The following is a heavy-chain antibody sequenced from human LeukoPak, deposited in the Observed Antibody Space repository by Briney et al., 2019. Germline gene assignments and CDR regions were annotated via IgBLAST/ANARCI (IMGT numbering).Heavy chain of an antibody. CDR3: ARAPYYYDSSGYFQH. Sequence: PGGSLRLSCAASGFTFSSYEMNWVRQAPGKGLEWVSYISSSGYTIHYADSVKGRFTISRDNTKNSLYLQVNSLRAEDTAVYFCARAPYYYDSSGYFQHWGQGTLVTVSS. CDR2: ISSSGYTI. V-gene: IGHV3-48*03. CDR1: GFTFSSYE. J-gene: IGHJ1*01. D-gene: IGHD3-22*01.